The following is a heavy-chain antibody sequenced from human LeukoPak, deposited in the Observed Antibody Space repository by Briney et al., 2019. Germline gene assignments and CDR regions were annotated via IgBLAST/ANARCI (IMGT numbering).Heavy chain of an antibody. D-gene: IGHD3-22*01. CDR3: ARPYYYDSRIDP. CDR2: MYYSGST. Sequence: PSETLSLTCTVSGGSISSGGYYWSWIRQPPGKGLEWIANMYYSGSTYYNPSLKSRVTMSADTSKNQLSLKLSSVTAADTAVYYCARPYYYDSRIDPWGQGILVTVPS. V-gene: IGHV4-30-4*01. J-gene: IGHJ5*02. CDR1: GGSISSGGYY.